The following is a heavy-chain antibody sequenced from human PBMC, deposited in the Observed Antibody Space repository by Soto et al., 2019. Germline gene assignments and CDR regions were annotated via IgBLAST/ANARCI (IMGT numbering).Heavy chain of an antibody. CDR1: GFTFSSYA. Sequence: GESLKISCAASGFTFSSYAMSWVRQAPGKGLEWVSAISGSGGSTYYADSVKGRFTISRDNSKNTLYLQMNSLRAEDTAVYYCASPGYSSGWYVAQIDYWGQGTLVTVSS. D-gene: IGHD6-19*01. V-gene: IGHV3-23*01. CDR2: ISGSGGST. CDR3: ASPGYSSGWYVAQIDY. J-gene: IGHJ4*02.